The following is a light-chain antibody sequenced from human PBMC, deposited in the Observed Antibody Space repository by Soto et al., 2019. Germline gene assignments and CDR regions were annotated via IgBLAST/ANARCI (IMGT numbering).Light chain of an antibody. CDR2: EVS. Sequence: QSALTQPASVSGSPGQSITISCTGTNSDVGGYNYVSWYQEHPGKAPKHMIYEVSNRPSGVSNRFSGSKSGNTASLTISGLQAEDEADYYCSSYTSSSSPYVFGTGTKLTVL. J-gene: IGLJ1*01. CDR1: NSDVGGYNY. V-gene: IGLV2-14*01. CDR3: SSYTSSSSPYV.